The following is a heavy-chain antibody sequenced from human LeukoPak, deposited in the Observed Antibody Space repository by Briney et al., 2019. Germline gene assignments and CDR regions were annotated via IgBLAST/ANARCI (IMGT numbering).Heavy chain of an antibody. V-gene: IGHV4-31*03. Sequence: PSQTLSLTCTVSGGSISSGGYYWSWIRQHPGTGLEWIGYIYYSGSTYYNPSLKSRVTISVDTSKNQSSLKLSSVTAADTAVYYCARDRGPYSGYDSYYFDYWGQGTLVTVSS. CDR3: ARDRGPYSGYDSYYFDY. J-gene: IGHJ4*02. CDR1: GGSISSGGYY. D-gene: IGHD5-12*01. CDR2: IYYSGST.